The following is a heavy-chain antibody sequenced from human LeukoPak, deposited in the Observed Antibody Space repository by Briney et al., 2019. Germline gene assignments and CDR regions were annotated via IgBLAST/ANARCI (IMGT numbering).Heavy chain of an antibody. J-gene: IGHJ5*02. CDR1: GGSFSGYY. CDR3: ARGIASGIDFFDP. V-gene: IGHV4-34*01. Sequence: SETLSLTCAVYGGSFSGYYWSWIRQPPGKGLEWIGEINHSGSTNYNPSLKSRVTISVDTSKNQFSLKLSSVTAADTAVYYCARGIASGIDFFDPWGQGTLVTVSS. CDR2: INHSGST. D-gene: IGHD3-9*01.